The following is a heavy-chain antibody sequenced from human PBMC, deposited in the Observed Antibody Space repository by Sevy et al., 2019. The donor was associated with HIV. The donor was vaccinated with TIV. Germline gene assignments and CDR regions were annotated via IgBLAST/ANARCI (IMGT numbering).Heavy chain of an antibody. CDR3: ARDHRVWSGYHYYYYGMDV. Sequence: GGSLRLSCAASGFTFSDYYMSWIRQAPGKGLEWVSYISSSGSTIYYAYSVKGRFTISRDNAKNSLYLQMNSLRAEDTAVYYCARDHRVWSGYHYYYYGMDVWGQGTTVTVSS. J-gene: IGHJ6*02. D-gene: IGHD3-3*01. CDR2: ISSSGSTI. V-gene: IGHV3-11*01. CDR1: GFTFSDYY.